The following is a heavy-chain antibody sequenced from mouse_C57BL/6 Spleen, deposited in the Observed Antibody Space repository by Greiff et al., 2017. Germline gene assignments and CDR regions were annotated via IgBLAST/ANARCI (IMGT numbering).Heavy chain of an antibody. CDR3: ASKSFDY. J-gene: IGHJ2*01. D-gene: IGHD1-3*01. CDR1: GFTFSDYG. CDR2: ISSGSSTI. V-gene: IGHV5-17*01. Sequence: EVKVEESGGGLVKPGGSLKLSCAASGFTFSDYGMHWVRQAPEKGLEWVAYISSGSSTIYYADTVKGRFTISRDNAKNTLFLQMTSLRSEATAMYYCASKSFDYWGQGTTLTVSS.